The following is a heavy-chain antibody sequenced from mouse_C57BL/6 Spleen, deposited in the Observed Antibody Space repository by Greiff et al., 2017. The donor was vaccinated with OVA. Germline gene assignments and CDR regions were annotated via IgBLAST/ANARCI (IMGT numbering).Heavy chain of an antibody. CDR2: INPGSGGT. CDR3: ARDYGFAY. D-gene: IGHD2-4*01. J-gene: IGHJ3*01. Sequence: QVQLKESGAELVRPGTSVKVSCKASGYAFTNYLIEWVKQRPGQGLEWIGVINPGSGGTNYNEKFKGKATLTADKSSSTAYMQLSSLTSEDSAVYFCARDYGFAYWGQGTLVTVSA. CDR1: GYAFTNYL. V-gene: IGHV1-54*01.